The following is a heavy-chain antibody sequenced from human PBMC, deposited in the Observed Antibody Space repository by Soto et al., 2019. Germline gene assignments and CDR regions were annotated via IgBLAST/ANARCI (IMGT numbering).Heavy chain of an antibody. D-gene: IGHD2-15*01. V-gene: IGHV4-4*02. Sequence: QVQLQESGPGLVKPSGTLSLTCAVSGASISDNWWSWVRQPPGNGLEWIGEIYHSGTTTYNPSLKSRVIISVDKSASQISLTLNSVTAADTAIYYCARHVAVPRTRGFDYWGQGTPVTVSS. CDR3: ARHVAVPRTRGFDY. CDR1: GASISDNW. CDR2: IYHSGTT. J-gene: IGHJ4*02.